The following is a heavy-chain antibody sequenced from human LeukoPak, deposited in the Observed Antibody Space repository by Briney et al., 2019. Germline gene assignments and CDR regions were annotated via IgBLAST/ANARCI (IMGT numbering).Heavy chain of an antibody. CDR3: ARDQYYDSSGYYYVPLIFRY. J-gene: IGHJ4*02. CDR2: ISSNGGST. Sequence: GGSLRLSCAASGFTFSSYAMHWVRQAPGKGLEYVSAISSNGGSTYYANSVKGRFTISRDNSKNTLYLQMGSLRAEDMAVYYCARDQYYDSSGYYYVPLIFRYWGQGTLVTVPS. CDR1: GFTFSSYA. D-gene: IGHD3-22*01. V-gene: IGHV3-64*01.